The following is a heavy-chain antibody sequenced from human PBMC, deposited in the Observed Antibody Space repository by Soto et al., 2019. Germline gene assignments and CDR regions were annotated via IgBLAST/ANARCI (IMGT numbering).Heavy chain of an antibody. CDR3: ARDSNSGSYNYYYYGMDV. J-gene: IGHJ6*02. CDR1: SFTFSSYS. D-gene: IGHD1-26*01. CDR2: ISSSSSTI. Sequence: PXVSLSLSFAASSFTFSSYSMNWVRQAPGKGLEWVSYISSSSSTIYYADSVKGRFTISRDNAKNSLYLQMNSLRDEDTAVYYCARDSNSGSYNYYYYGMDVWGQGTTGTV. V-gene: IGHV3-48*02.